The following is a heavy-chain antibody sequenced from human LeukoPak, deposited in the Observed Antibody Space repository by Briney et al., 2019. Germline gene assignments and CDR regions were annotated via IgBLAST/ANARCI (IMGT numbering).Heavy chain of an antibody. CDR2: ITDDGSST. D-gene: IGHD4-23*01. V-gene: IGHV3-74*01. J-gene: IGHJ1*01. CDR1: GLTFSSHW. Sequence: PGGSLRLSCAASGLTFSSHWMHWVRQAPAKGLAWVSRITDDGSSTTYADSVKGRFTISRDNTKNSLYLQMNSLRAEDTAMYYCARRGDGYGGMTARYFQHWGQGTLVTVSS. CDR3: ARRGDGYGGMTARYFQH.